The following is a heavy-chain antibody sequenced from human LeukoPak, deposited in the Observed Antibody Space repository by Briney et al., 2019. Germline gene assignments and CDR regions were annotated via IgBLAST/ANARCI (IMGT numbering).Heavy chain of an antibody. D-gene: IGHD4-17*01. J-gene: IGHJ4*02. Sequence: PGGTLRLSCAASGFIFSSYSMNWVRQAPGKGLEWVSYITSSSSTIYYADSVKGRFTISRDNAKNSLYLQMNSLRAEDTAVYYYARAGDYYDYWAQGTLVTVSS. CDR1: GFIFSSYS. CDR2: ITSSSSTI. V-gene: IGHV3-48*01. CDR3: ARAGDYYDY.